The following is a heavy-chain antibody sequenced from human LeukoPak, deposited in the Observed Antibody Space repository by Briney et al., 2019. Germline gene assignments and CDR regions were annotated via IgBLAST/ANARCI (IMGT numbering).Heavy chain of an antibody. CDR1: GFIFSSCW. Sequence: GGSLRLSCAASGFIFSSCWMSWVRQSPGKGLEWVANIKPDGSEKYYVDSVKGRFTISRDNAKNSLYLQMNSLRAEDTAVYYCARASYCTNGVCYLFDYWGQGTLVTVSS. J-gene: IGHJ4*02. V-gene: IGHV3-7*01. CDR2: IKPDGSEK. CDR3: ARASYCTNGVCYLFDY. D-gene: IGHD2-8*01.